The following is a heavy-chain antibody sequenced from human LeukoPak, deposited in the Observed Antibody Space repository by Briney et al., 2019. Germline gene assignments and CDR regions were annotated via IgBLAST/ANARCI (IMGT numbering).Heavy chain of an antibody. Sequence: TGGSLRLSCVASGFTFSNYWMSWVRQAPGKGLEWVANIKHDGSEKYYVDSVKGRFTTSRDNAKNSLSLQMNSLRAEDTAVYSCARQNTAMDPFDYWGQGTLVTVSS. V-gene: IGHV3-7*01. CDR1: GFTFSNYW. CDR2: IKHDGSEK. CDR3: ARQNTAMDPFDY. D-gene: IGHD5-18*01. J-gene: IGHJ4*02.